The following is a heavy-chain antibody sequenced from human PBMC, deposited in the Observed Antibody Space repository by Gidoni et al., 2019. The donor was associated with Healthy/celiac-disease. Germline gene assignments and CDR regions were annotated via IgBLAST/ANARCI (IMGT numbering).Heavy chain of an antibody. J-gene: IGHJ6*02. CDR2: VDPEDGEK. CDR1: GYTFTDYY. CDR3: ATGYCTNGVCYTRRGYGMDV. V-gene: IGHV1-69-2*01. D-gene: IGHD2-8*01. Sequence: EVQLVQSGAEVKKPGATVKISCKGSGYTFTDYYMHWVKQAPGKGLEWMGLVDPEDGEKIYAEKFQGRVTITADTSTDTAYMELSSLRSEDTAVYYCATGYCTNGVCYTRRGYGMDVWGQGTTVTVSS.